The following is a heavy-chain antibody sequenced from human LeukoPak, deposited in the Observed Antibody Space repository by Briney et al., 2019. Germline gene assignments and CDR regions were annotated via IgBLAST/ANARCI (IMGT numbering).Heavy chain of an antibody. D-gene: IGHD6-13*01. Sequence: GESLKISCKGSGYSFNTYWIGWVRQMPGKGLEWMGIIYPGDSDTRYSPSFQGQVTISADKSIDTAYLQWSSLKASDTAMYYCARGGHGSNWYAGNWFDPWGQGTLVTVSS. CDR1: GYSFNTYW. CDR2: IYPGDSDT. V-gene: IGHV5-51*01. J-gene: IGHJ5*02. CDR3: ARGGHGSNWYAGNWFDP.